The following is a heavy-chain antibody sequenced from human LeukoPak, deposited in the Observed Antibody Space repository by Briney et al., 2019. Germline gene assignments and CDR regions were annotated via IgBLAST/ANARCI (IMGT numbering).Heavy chain of an antibody. CDR2: ISSSSYI. CDR3: ARLGKGFERVDYDFWSGYYIGY. Sequence: KPGGSLRLSCAASGFTFSSYSMNWVRQAPGKGLEWVSSISSSSYIYYADSVKGRFTISRDNAKNSLYLQMNSLRAEDTAVYYCARLGKGFERVDYDFWSGYYIGYWGQGTLVTVSS. J-gene: IGHJ4*02. V-gene: IGHV3-21*01. CDR1: GFTFSSYS. D-gene: IGHD3-3*01.